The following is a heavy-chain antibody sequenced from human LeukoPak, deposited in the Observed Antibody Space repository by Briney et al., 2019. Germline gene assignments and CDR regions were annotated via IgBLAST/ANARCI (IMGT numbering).Heavy chain of an antibody. CDR2: IWYGGSNK. J-gene: IGHJ6*02. CDR1: GFTFSSYG. V-gene: IGHV3-33*08. CDR3: ARDNGGLAPPYYGMDV. Sequence: PGGSLRLSCAASGFTFSSYGMHWVRQAPGKGLEWVAVIWYGGSNKYYADSVKGRFTISRDNSKNTLYLQMNSLRAEDTAVYYCARDNGGLAPPYYGMDVWGQGTTVTVSS. D-gene: IGHD2-8*01.